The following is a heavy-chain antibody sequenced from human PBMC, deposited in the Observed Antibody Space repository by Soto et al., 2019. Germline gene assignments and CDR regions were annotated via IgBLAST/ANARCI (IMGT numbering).Heavy chain of an antibody. CDR3: ARENKLSDIPPQAGMDV. D-gene: IGHD3-9*01. V-gene: IGHV4-31*03. CDR1: GGSISSGGYY. J-gene: IGHJ6*04. Sequence: QVQLQESGPGLVKPSQTLSLTCTVSGGSISSGGYYWSWIRQHPGKGLEWIGYIYYSGSTYYNPSLKSRVTIAVDTSKNPFSLKLSSVTAADTAVYYCARENKLSDIPPQAGMDVWGKGTTVTVSS. CDR2: IYYSGST.